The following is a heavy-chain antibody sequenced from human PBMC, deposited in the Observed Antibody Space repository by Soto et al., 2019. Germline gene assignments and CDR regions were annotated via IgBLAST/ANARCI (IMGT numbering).Heavy chain of an antibody. Sequence: KASETLSLTCAVSGGSISSSNWWSWVRQPPGKGLEWSGEIYHCGSTNYNPSLKSRVTISVDKPKNQFSLKLSSVTAADTAVYYCARVEMATIKRRGMEVWGQGTTVTVSS. D-gene: IGHD3-10*01. CDR3: ARVEMATIKRRGMEV. J-gene: IGHJ6*02. CDR1: GGSISSSNW. CDR2: IYHCGST. V-gene: IGHV4-4*02.